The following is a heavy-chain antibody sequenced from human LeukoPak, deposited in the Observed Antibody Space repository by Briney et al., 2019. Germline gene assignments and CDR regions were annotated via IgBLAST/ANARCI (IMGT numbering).Heavy chain of an antibody. J-gene: IGHJ6*03. CDR1: GYTFTSYY. Sequence: ASVKVSCKASGYTFTSYYIHWLRQAPGQGLEWMGIINPRGGSTSYAQKFQGRVTVTRDTSTSTVHMELSRLRSEDTAVYYCAIDFAPNDFWSGSSGMNVWGKGTTVTVSS. V-gene: IGHV1-46*01. CDR3: AIDFAPNDFWSGSSGMNV. D-gene: IGHD3-3*01. CDR2: INPRGGST.